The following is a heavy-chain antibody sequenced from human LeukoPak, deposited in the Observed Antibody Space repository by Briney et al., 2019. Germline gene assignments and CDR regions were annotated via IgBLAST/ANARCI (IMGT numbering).Heavy chain of an antibody. CDR3: ARDHRYDILTGYPYYFDY. CDR1: GFTLSSYW. V-gene: IGHV3-7*03. D-gene: IGHD3-9*01. J-gene: IGHJ4*02. Sequence: GGSLRLSCAASGFTLSSYWMSWVRQAPGRGREGVANIKQEGREKYYVDSVKGRFTISRDNAKNSLYLEMNSLRAEDTAVYYCARDHRYDILTGYPYYFDYWGRGTLVTVSS. CDR2: IKQEGREK.